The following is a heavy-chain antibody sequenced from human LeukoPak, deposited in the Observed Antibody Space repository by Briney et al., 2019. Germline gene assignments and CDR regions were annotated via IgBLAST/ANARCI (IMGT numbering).Heavy chain of an antibody. CDR2: ISYDGSNK. J-gene: IGHJ4*02. D-gene: IGHD3-10*01. Sequence: HPGGSLRLSCAASGFTFSSYAMHWVRQAPGKGLEWVAVISYDGSNKYYADSVKGRFTISRDNSKNTLYLQMNSLRAEDTAVYYCARFAGGRRQYYFDYWGQGTLVTVSS. CDR1: GFTFSSYA. V-gene: IGHV3-30-3*01. CDR3: ARFAGGRRQYYFDY.